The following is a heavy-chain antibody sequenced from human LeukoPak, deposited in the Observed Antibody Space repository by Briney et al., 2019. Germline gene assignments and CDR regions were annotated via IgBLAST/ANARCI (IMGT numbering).Heavy chain of an antibody. J-gene: IGHJ5*02. V-gene: IGHV1-2*02. CDR2: INPDSGGT. CDR1: GYTFTGYY. CDR3: ARAAAAGYNCFAP. Sequence: GASVKVSCKASGYTFTGYYMHWVRQAPGQGLEWMGWINPDSGGTNYAQKFQGRVTMTRDTSISTAYMELSRLRSDDTAVYYCARAAAAGYNCFAPWGQETLVPVPS. D-gene: IGHD6-13*01.